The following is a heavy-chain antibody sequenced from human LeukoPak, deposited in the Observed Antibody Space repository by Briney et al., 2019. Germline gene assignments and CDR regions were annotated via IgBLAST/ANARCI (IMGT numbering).Heavy chain of an antibody. CDR3: ARGRRSSGWYSFDAFDI. V-gene: IGHV4-34*01. CDR2: INHSGST. J-gene: IGHJ3*02. D-gene: IGHD6-19*01. Sequence: SETLSLTCAVYGGSFSGYYWSWIRQPPGKGLEWIGEINHSGSTNYNPSLKSQVTISVDTSKNQFSLKLSSVTAADTAVYYCARGRRSSGWYSFDAFDIWGQGTMVTVSS. CDR1: GGSFSGYY.